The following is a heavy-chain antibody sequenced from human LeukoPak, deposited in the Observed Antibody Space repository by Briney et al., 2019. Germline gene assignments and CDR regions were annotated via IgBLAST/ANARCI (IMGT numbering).Heavy chain of an antibody. D-gene: IGHD2-8*01. CDR2: IKSKTDGGTA. Sequence: GGSLRLSCAASGFSLSGSDIHWVRQAPGKGLEWVGRIKSKTDGGTADYAAPVKGRFTISRDDSKNTLYLQMNSLKTEDTAVYYCARSILHWANDGILSWGQGTLVTVSS. V-gene: IGHV3-15*01. CDR1: GFSLSGSD. J-gene: IGHJ4*02. CDR3: ARSILHWANDGILS.